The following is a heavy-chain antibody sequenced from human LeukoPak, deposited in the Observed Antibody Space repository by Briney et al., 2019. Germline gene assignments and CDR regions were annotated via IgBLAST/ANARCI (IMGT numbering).Heavy chain of an antibody. V-gene: IGHV4-4*02. Sequence: GSLRLSCEASGFTFSTYDMSWVRQAPGKGLEWIGEIYHSGSTNYNPSLKSRVTISVDKSKNQFSLKLSSVTAADTAVYYCARVFPDYGVYVDVFDIWGQGTMVTVSS. CDR2: IYHSGST. CDR3: ARVFPDYGVYVDVFDI. D-gene: IGHD4-17*01. CDR1: GFTFSTYDM. J-gene: IGHJ3*02.